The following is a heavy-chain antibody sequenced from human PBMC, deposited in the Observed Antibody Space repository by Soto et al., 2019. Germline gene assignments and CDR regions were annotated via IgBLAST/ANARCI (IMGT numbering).Heavy chain of an antibody. CDR1: GFTSSSYE. V-gene: IGHV3-48*03. J-gene: IGHJ5*02. Sequence: PGGSWRPPCEPPGFTSSSYEMNWVGQAPGKGLEWVSYISSSGSTIYYADSVKGRFTISRDNAKNSLYLQMNSLRAEDTAVYYCAREYSSSDNWFDPWGQGTLVTVSS. CDR2: ISSSGSTI. D-gene: IGHD6-6*01. CDR3: AREYSSSDNWFDP.